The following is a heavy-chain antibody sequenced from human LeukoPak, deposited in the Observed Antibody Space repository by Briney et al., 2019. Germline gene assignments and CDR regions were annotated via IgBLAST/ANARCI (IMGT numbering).Heavy chain of an antibody. D-gene: IGHD3-10*01. CDR2: INSDGTST. V-gene: IGHV3-74*01. CDR1: GFTFSSYW. CDR3: ARGFGSGSSLPFDY. J-gene: IGHJ4*02. Sequence: GGSLRLSCAASGFTFSSYWMHWVRQAPGKGLVWVSRINSDGTSTSYADSVKGRFTNSRDNAKNTLYLQMNSLRAEDTAVYYCARGFGSGSSLPFDYWGQGTLVTVSS.